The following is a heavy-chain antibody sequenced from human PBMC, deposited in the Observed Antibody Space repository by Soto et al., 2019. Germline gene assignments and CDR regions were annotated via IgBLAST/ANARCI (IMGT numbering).Heavy chain of an antibody. CDR1: GFTFSLYS. D-gene: IGHD3-22*01. Sequence: EVQLVESGGGLVKPGGSLRLSCAASGFTFSLYSMIWVRQTPGKGLEWFSSISSSSAYIYSADSLKGRFTISRDNAENSLYLQMNRLRVEDTAVYYCVSASATDSRPDYWGQGTLFTVSS. CDR2: ISSSSAYI. J-gene: IGHJ4*02. CDR3: VSASATDSRPDY. V-gene: IGHV3-21*01.